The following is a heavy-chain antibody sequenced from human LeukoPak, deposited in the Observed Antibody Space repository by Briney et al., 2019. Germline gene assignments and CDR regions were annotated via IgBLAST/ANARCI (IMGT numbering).Heavy chain of an antibody. D-gene: IGHD3-3*01. Sequence: GASVKVSCKASGFTFTSSAMQWVRQARGQRLEWIGWIVVGSGNTNYARKFQERVTITRDMSTSTAYMELSSLRSEDTAVYYCAASSGYDFWSGRSYYYYGMDVWGQGTTVTVSS. CDR3: AASSGYDFWSGRSYYYYGMDV. CDR2: IVVGSGNT. V-gene: IGHV1-58*02. CDR1: GFTFTSSA. J-gene: IGHJ6*02.